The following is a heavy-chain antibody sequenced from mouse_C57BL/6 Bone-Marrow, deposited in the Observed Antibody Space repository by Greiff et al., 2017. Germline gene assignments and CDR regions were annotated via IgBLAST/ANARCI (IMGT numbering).Heavy chain of an antibody. V-gene: IGHV1-64*01. D-gene: IGHD2-3*01. CDR1: GYTFTSYW. CDR3: ASIYDGYYAWYFDV. Sequence: VQLQQSGAELVKPGASVKLSCKASGYTFTSYWMHWVKQRPGQGLEWIGMIHPNSGSTNYNEKFKSKATLTVDKSSSTAYMQLSSLASEDSAVYYCASIYDGYYAWYFDVWGTGTAVTVSS. J-gene: IGHJ1*03. CDR2: IHPNSGST.